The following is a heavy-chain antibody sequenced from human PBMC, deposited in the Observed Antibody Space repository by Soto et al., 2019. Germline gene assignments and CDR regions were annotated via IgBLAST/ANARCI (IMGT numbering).Heavy chain of an antibody. D-gene: IGHD6-13*01. CDR1: GYSFTSYW. CDR2: IDPSDSYT. Sequence: LGESLKISCKGSGYSFTSYWISWVRQMPGKGLEWMGRIDPSDSYTNYSPSFQGHVTISADKSISTAYLQWSSLKASDTAMYYCARRGSSSWLQLGESYGMDVWGQGTTVTVSS. V-gene: IGHV5-10-1*01. CDR3: ARRGSSSWLQLGESYGMDV. J-gene: IGHJ6*02.